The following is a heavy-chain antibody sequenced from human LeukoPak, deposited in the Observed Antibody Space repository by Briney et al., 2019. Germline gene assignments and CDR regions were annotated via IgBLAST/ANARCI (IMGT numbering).Heavy chain of an antibody. CDR2: INSDGSST. D-gene: IGHD3-9*01. V-gene: IGHV3-74*01. J-gene: IGHJ6*04. CDR3: ARAQYFDWSAVSIYYYGMDV. CDR1: GFTFSSYW. Sequence: PGGSLRLSCAASGFTFSSYWMHWVRQAPGKGLVWVSRINSDGSSTSYADSVKGRFTISRDNAKNTLYLQMNSPRAEDTAVYYCARAQYFDWSAVSIYYYGMDVWGKGTTVTVSS.